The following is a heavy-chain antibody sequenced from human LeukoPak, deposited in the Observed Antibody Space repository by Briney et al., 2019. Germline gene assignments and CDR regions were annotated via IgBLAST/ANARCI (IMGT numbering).Heavy chain of an antibody. V-gene: IGHV3-23*01. Sequence: GGSLRLSCAVSGFTYSSYVMRWVRQAPGKELEWVSSISGRGGSTFYADPVKGRFTISRDISTNIMYLQMDSLRVDDTAVYYCARHIDSSHYPFDYWGQGTLVTVSS. D-gene: IGHD6-13*01. CDR3: ARHIDSSHYPFDY. J-gene: IGHJ4*02. CDR1: GFTYSSYV. CDR2: ISGRGGST.